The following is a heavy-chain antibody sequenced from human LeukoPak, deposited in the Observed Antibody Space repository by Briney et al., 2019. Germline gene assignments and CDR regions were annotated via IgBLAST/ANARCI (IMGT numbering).Heavy chain of an antibody. D-gene: IGHD2-2*01. Sequence: GGSLRLSCAASGFTFSSYAMSWVRQAPGKGLEWVSAISGSGGSTYYADSVEGRFTISRDNSKNTLYLQMNSMRAEDTDVYYCAKAGSVVPAAMKYYYYGMDVWGQGTTVTVSS. J-gene: IGHJ6*02. CDR3: AKAGSVVPAAMKYYYYGMDV. V-gene: IGHV3-23*01. CDR1: GFTFSSYA. CDR2: ISGSGGST.